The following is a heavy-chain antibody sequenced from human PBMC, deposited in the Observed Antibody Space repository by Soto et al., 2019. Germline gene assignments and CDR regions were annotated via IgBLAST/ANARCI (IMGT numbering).Heavy chain of an antibody. CDR2: ISSSSSYI. J-gene: IGHJ3*02. Sequence: GGSLRLSCAASGFTFSSYSMNWFRQAPGKGLEWVSSISSSSSYIYYADSVKGRFTISRDNAKNSLYLQMNSLRAEDTAVYYCARDGRYCSGGSCYSNPFDIWGQGTMVTVSS. CDR1: GFTFSSYS. D-gene: IGHD2-15*01. CDR3: ARDGRYCSGGSCYSNPFDI. V-gene: IGHV3-21*01.